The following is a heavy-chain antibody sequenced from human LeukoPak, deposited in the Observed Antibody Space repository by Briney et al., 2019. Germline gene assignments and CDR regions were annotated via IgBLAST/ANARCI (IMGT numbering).Heavy chain of an antibody. CDR3: TTRTEVGYCSSTSCYWLMNVGYYYYMDV. J-gene: IGHJ6*03. D-gene: IGHD2-2*01. CDR1: GFTFSNAW. V-gene: IGHV3-15*01. CDR2: IKSKTDGGTT. Sequence: GGSLRLSCAASGFTFSNAWMSWVRQAPGKGLEWVGRIKSKTDGGTTDYAAPVKGRFTISRDDSKNTLYLQMNSLKTEDTAVYYCTTRTEVGYCSSTSCYWLMNVGYYYYMDVWGKGTTVTVSS.